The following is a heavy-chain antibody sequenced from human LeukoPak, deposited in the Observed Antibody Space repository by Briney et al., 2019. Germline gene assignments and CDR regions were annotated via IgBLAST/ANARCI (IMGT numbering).Heavy chain of an antibody. CDR3: ANCVGHMVWDYMDV. J-gene: IGHJ6*03. CDR2: ISGSGDNT. D-gene: IGHD3-10*01. Sequence: GGSLRLSCAASGFTFSLYAMSWVRQTPGKGLEWISTISGSGDNTYYAQSAKGRFTISRDNSRNTLYLRMKSLRAEDTAMYYCANCVGHMVWDYMDVWGKGTTVTVSS. CDR1: GFTFSLYA. V-gene: IGHV3-23*01.